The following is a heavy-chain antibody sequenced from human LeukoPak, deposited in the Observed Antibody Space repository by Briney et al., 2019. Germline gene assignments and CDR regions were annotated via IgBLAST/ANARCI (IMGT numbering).Heavy chain of an antibody. J-gene: IGHJ6*02. CDR1: GFTFSSYG. CDR2: ISYDGSNK. D-gene: IGHD6-13*01. Sequence: HPGGSLRLSCAASGFTFSSYGMHWVRQAPGKGLEWVAVISYDGSNKYYADSVKGRFTISRDNSKNTLYLQMNSLRAEDTAVYYCAKGTRYSNYYGMDVWGQGTTVTVSS. CDR3: AKGTRYSNYYGMDV. V-gene: IGHV3-30*18.